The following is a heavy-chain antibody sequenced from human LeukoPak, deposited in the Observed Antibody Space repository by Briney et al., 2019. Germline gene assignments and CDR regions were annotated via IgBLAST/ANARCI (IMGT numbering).Heavy chain of an antibody. V-gene: IGHV3-9*01. CDR2: ISWNSGSI. Sequence: GRSLRLSRAASGFTFHDYAMHWVRQAPGKGLEWVSGISWNSGSIGYADSVKGRFTISRDNAKNSLYLQMNSLRAEDTALYYCAKDGGAKGIITTVFDYWGQGTLVTVSS. CDR1: GFTFHDYA. J-gene: IGHJ4*02. CDR3: AKDGGAKGIITTVFDY. D-gene: IGHD3-10*01.